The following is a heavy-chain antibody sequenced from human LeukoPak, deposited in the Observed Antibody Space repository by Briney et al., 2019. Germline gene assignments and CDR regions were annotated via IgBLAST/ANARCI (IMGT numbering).Heavy chain of an antibody. Sequence: GESLKISCKGSGYTFSSYWIAWVRQMPGKGLEWMGIIYPGDPDTRYSPSFEGQVTISADKTISTAYLQWDSLKASDTATYYCARYSPDVVVAPSAQFDYWGQGTLATVSS. D-gene: IGHD2-2*01. CDR1: GYTFSSYW. J-gene: IGHJ4*02. CDR2: IYPGDPDT. V-gene: IGHV5-51*01. CDR3: ARYSPDVVVAPSAQFDY.